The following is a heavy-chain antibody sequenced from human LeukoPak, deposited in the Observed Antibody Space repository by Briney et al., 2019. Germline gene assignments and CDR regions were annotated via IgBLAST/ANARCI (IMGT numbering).Heavy chain of an antibody. Sequence: PSGTLSLTCAVSGGSISSSNWWSWVRQPPGKGLEWIGEIYHSGSTNYNPSLKSRVTISVDKSKNQFSLKLSSVTAADTAVYYCARGRLDSSGYYYRYYYYGMDVWGQGTTVTVSS. D-gene: IGHD3-22*01. CDR3: ARGRLDSSGYYYRYYYYGMDV. J-gene: IGHJ6*02. CDR2: IYHSGST. V-gene: IGHV4-4*02. CDR1: GGSISSSNW.